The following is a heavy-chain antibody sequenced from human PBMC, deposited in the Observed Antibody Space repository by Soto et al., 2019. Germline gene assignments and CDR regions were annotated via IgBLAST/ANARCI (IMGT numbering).Heavy chain of an antibody. CDR3: AKDQGNIAAAGTDY. J-gene: IGHJ4*02. CDR1: GFTFSSYA. CDR2: ISGSGGST. D-gene: IGHD6-13*01. Sequence: GGSLRLSCAASGFTFSSYAMSWVHQAPGKGLEWVSAISGSGGSTYYADSVKGRFTISRDNSKNTLYLQMNSLRAEDTAVYYCAKDQGNIAAAGTDYWGQGTLVTVSS. V-gene: IGHV3-23*01.